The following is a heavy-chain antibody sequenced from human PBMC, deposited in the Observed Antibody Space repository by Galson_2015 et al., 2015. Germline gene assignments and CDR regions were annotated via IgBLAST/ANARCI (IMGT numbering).Heavy chain of an antibody. J-gene: IGHJ4*02. CDR1: GGSISSSSYY. CDR3: ASLRITMVRGVKG. D-gene: IGHD3-10*01. V-gene: IGHV4-39*01. Sequence: SETLSLTCTASGGSISSSSYYWGWIRQPPGKGLEWIGSIYYSGSTYYNPSLKSRVTISVDTSKNQFSLKLSSVTAADTAVYYCASLRITMVRGVKGWGQGTLVTVSS. CDR2: IYYSGST.